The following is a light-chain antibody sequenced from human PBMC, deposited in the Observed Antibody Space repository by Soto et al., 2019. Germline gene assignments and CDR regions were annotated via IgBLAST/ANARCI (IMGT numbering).Light chain of an antibody. CDR2: AAT. J-gene: IGKJ5*01. CDR3: QQSYSFPSIT. CDR1: QGISTD. Sequence: DIPLTHSPYSLAASPGDTVTLTCRSSQGISTDLNWYQQKTGKAPKLLIFAATSLHSGVPARFSGSGSGTDFTLTISTLQPEDLATYYCQQSYSFPSITFGQGTRLEI. V-gene: IGKV1-39*01.